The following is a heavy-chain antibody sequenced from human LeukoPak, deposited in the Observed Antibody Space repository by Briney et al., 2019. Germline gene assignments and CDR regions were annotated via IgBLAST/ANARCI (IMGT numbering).Heavy chain of an antibody. CDR1: GYSISSGYY. D-gene: IGHD2-15*01. J-gene: IGHJ5*02. CDR3: ARVVIAYIVVVVAADSTVNWFDP. Sequence: SETLSLTCTVSGYSISSGYYWGWIRQPPGKGLEWIGSIYHSGSTYYNPSLKSRVTISVDTSKNQFSLKLSSVTAADTAVYYCARVVIAYIVVVVAADSTVNWFDPWGQGTLVTVSS. CDR2: IYHSGST. V-gene: IGHV4-38-2*02.